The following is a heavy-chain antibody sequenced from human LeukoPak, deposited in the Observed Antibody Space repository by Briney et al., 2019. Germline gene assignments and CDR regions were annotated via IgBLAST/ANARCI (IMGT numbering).Heavy chain of an antibody. Sequence: ASVKVSCTVSGYSITELSTHWVRQAPGKGLEWMGGFDPGSGEIIYEQKFQDRVTKTEDTSTDTAYMELSSLRSEDTALYYCATGTHYDLLPFWGQGTLVTVSS. J-gene: IGHJ4*02. CDR3: ATGTHYDLLPF. V-gene: IGHV1-24*01. CDR1: GYSITELS. D-gene: IGHD3-9*01. CDR2: FDPGSGEI.